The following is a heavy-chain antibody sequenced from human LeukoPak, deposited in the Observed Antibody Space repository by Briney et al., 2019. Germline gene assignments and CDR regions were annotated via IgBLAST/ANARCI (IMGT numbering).Heavy chain of an antibody. V-gene: IGHV3-74*01. CDR1: GFTVNSNY. Sequence: GGSLRLSCAASGFTVNSNYMTWVRQAPGKGLVWVSDMNEYSTTIRYADSGTGRFTISRDNDKSILYLQMNNLRAEDTAMYFCARGGVNPVDHWGQGTLVTVSS. CDR3: ARGGVNPVDH. CDR2: MNEYSTTI. D-gene: IGHD1-14*01. J-gene: IGHJ4*02.